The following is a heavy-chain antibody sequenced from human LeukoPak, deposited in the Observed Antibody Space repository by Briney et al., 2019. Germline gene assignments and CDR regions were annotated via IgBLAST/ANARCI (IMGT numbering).Heavy chain of an antibody. CDR1: GGTFSSYA. D-gene: IGHD4-23*01. CDR2: IIPILGIA. V-gene: IGHV1-69*04. J-gene: IGHJ6*02. CDR3: ARVPLEVTSADHYYYYGMDV. Sequence: ASVKVSYKASGGTFSSYAISWVRQAPGQGLEWMGKIIPILGIANYAQKFQGRVTITADKSTSTAYMELSSLRSEDTAVYYCARVPLEVTSADHYYYYGMDVWGQGTTVTVSS.